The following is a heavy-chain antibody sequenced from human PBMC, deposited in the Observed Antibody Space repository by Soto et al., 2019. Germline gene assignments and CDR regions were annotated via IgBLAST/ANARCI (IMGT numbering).Heavy chain of an antibody. V-gene: IGHV4-59*01. CDR3: ASDVSAPSNYFDS. D-gene: IGHD4-4*01. Sequence: VGSISSYYWCSIRQPHGKGVEWIGYVYYSGTTNYNPFLKSRVTLSLDKSKNQFSLKMNSVTAADTAVYYCASDVSAPSNYFDSWRKGTLVIVSS. J-gene: IGHJ4*02. CDR2: VYYSGTT. CDR1: VGSISSYY.